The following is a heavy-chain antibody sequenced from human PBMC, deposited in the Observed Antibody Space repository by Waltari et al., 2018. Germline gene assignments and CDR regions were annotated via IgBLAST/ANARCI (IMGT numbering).Heavy chain of an antibody. CDR1: GFTFSSYW. Sequence: EVQLVESGGGLVQPGGSLRLSCAASGFTFSSYWMSWVRQAPGKGLEWVANIKQDGSEKDYVDSVKGRVTLSSDNAKNSLYLQMNSLRAEDTAVYYFARVGTGGYYDSSCYYPSWYFDLWGRGTLVTVSS. CDR2: IKQDGSEK. CDR3: ARVGTGGYYDSSCYYPSWYFDL. J-gene: IGHJ2*01. V-gene: IGHV3-7*01. D-gene: IGHD3-22*01.